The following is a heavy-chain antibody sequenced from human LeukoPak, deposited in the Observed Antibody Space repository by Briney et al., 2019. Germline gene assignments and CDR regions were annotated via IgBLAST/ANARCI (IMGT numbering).Heavy chain of an antibody. V-gene: IGHV4-4*02. Sequence: SETLSLTCAVSGGSISSSNWWSWVRQPPGKGLEWIGEINHSGSTNYNPSLKSRVTISLDTSKNQFSLKLSSVTAADTAVYYCARGRAYFDWGQGTLVTVSS. CDR1: GGSISSSNW. CDR3: ARGRAYFD. J-gene: IGHJ4*02. D-gene: IGHD3-9*01. CDR2: INHSGST.